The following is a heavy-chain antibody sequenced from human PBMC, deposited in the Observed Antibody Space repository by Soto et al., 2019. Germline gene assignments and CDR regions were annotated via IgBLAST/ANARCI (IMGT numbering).Heavy chain of an antibody. V-gene: IGHV4-34*01. CDR2: INHLGRN. J-gene: IGHJ3*02. CDR1: AEYFRPYY. Sequence: QVQPQQWGAGLLKPSVTLSLSCAVSAEYFRPYYWNWIRQSPGTGLEWIGEINHLGRNNYNPSLKRRVTMSIDMSTNQLSVRLTSVTAADTGVYYCARGGSREWQVALDILGQGTMGTVAS. CDR3: ARGGSREWQVALDI. D-gene: IGHD6-19*01.